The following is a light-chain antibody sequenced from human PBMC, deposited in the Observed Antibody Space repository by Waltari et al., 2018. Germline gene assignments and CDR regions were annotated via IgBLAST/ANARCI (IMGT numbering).Light chain of an antibody. CDR2: WAS. CDR1: QSVLSSSNNKNY. Sequence: DIVMTQSPDSLAVSLGERATINCRSGQSVLSSSNNKNYLAWYQQKLGQPPKLLMYWASTRESGVPDRFNGSGSGTDFTLTISSLQAEDVAVYYCQQYYSTPYTFGQGTKLEI. J-gene: IGKJ2*01. CDR3: QQYYSTPYT. V-gene: IGKV4-1*01.